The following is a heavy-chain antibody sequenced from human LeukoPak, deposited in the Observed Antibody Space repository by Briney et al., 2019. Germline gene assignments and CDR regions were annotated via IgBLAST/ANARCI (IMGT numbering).Heavy chain of an antibody. V-gene: IGHV4-38-2*02. CDR1: GYSISSGYY. Sequence: SETLSLTCTVSGYSISSGYYWSWIRQPPGKGLEWIGYIHYSGSTNYNPSLNSRVTISVDTSKNQFSLNLSSVTAADTAVYYCARLITAFQAFDSWGQGTLVTVSS. J-gene: IGHJ4*02. CDR2: IHYSGST. CDR3: ARLITAFQAFDS. D-gene: IGHD3-16*01.